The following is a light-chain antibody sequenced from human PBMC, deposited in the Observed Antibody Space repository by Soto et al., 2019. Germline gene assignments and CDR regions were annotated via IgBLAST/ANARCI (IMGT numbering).Light chain of an antibody. J-gene: IGKJ2*02. CDR1: QSVTDW. V-gene: IGKV1-5*01. Sequence: DIQLTQSPSTLSASVGDRVTITCRASQSVTDWLAWYQKKPGKAPKLLIYDASSLQSGVPSRFSGSGSGTEFSRTISCLQTADFATYYCQQYYRSCTFGQGTKVEIK. CDR2: DAS. CDR3: QQYYRSCT.